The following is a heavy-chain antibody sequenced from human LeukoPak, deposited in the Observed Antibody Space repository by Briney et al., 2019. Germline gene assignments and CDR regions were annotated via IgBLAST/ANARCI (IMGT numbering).Heavy chain of an antibody. CDR2: ISAYNGNT. J-gene: IGHJ6*03. D-gene: IGHD2-15*01. V-gene: IGHV1-18*01. CDR3: ARAYCSGGSCYPDPLYYYYMDV. CDR1: GGTFSSYA. Sequence: ASVKVSCKASGGTFSSYAISWVRQAPGQGLEWMGWISAYNGNTNYAQKLQGRVTMTTDTSTSTAYMELRSLRSDDTAVYYCARAYCSGGSCYPDPLYYYYMDVWGKGTTVTVSS.